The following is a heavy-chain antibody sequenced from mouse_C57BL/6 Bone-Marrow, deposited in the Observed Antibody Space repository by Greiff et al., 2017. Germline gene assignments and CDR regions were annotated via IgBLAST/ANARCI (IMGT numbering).Heavy chain of an antibody. V-gene: IGHV1-69*01. D-gene: IGHD1-3*01. CDR3: ARRRRSVYFDY. J-gene: IGHJ2*01. Sequence: VQLQQPGAELVMPGASVKLSCKASGYTFTSYWMHWVKQRPGQGLEWIGEIDPSDSYTNYNQKFKGKSTLTVDKSSSTAYMQLSSLTSEDSAVYYCARRRRSVYFDYWGQGTTLTVSS. CDR2: IDPSDSYT. CDR1: GYTFTSYW.